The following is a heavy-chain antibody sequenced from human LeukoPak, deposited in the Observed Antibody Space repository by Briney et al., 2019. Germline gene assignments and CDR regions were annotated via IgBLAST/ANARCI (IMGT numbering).Heavy chain of an antibody. CDR2: IIPILGIA. V-gene: IGHV1-69*04. Sequence: ASVKVSCKASGYTFTSYGISWVRQAPGQGLEWMGRIIPILGIANYAQKFQGRVTITADKSTSTAYMELSSLRSEDTAVYYCARASLSGSTSSDYYYGMDVWGQGTTVTVSS. CDR3: ARASLSGSTSSDYYYGMDV. J-gene: IGHJ6*02. D-gene: IGHD2-2*01. CDR1: GYTFTSYG.